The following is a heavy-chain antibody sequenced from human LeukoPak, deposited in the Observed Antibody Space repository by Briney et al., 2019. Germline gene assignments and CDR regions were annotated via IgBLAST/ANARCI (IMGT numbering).Heavy chain of an antibody. D-gene: IGHD2-15*01. J-gene: IGHJ4*02. CDR2: IIPIFGTA. V-gene: IGHV1-69*06. Sequence: ASVKVSCKASGGTFSSYAISWVRQAPGQGLEWMGGIIPIFGTANYAQKFQGRVTITADKSTSTAYMELSSLRSEDTAVYYCASGRYCSGGSCYSNGDYWGQGTLVAVSS. CDR1: GGTFSSYA. CDR3: ASGRYCSGGSCYSNGDY.